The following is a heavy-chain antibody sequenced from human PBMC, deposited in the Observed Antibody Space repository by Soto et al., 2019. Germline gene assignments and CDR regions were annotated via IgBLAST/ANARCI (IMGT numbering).Heavy chain of an antibody. D-gene: IGHD6-19*01. J-gene: IGHJ4*02. V-gene: IGHV4-4*07. Sequence: KASETLSLTCTVSGGSISSYYWSWIRQPAGKGLERIGRIYTSGSTNYNPSLKSRVTMSVDTSKNQFSLKLSSVTAADTAVYYCARVRDSSGWHDPLVYWGQGTLVTVSS. CDR1: GGSISSYY. CDR3: ARVRDSSGWHDPLVY. CDR2: IYTSGST.